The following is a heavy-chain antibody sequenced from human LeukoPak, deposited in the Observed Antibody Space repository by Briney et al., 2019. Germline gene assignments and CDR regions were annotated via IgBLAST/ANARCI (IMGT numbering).Heavy chain of an antibody. J-gene: IGHJ4*02. Sequence: ASEKVSCXASGGTFSSYTISWVRQARGQGLEWMARIIPILGIANYAQKFQGRVTITADKSTSTAYMELSSLRSEDTAVYYCAREKTGTKYYFDYWGQGTLVTVSS. CDR2: IIPILGIA. D-gene: IGHD1-7*01. V-gene: IGHV1-69*04. CDR1: GGTFSSYT. CDR3: AREKTGTKYYFDY.